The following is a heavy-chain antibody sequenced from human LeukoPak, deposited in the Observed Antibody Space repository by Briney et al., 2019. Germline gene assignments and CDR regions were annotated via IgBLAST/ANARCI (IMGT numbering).Heavy chain of an antibody. D-gene: IGHD6-6*01. CDR1: GFTFSRYA. CDR2: ISGSTGST. J-gene: IGHJ4*02. CDR3: AKANSSSSPHFDY. V-gene: IGHV3-23*01. Sequence: GGSLRLSCAASGFTFSRYAMGWVRQAPGKGLEWVSLISGSTGSTYYADSVKGRFTISRDNSKNTLYLQMNSLRAEDTAVYYCAKANSSSSPHFDYWGQGTLVTVSS.